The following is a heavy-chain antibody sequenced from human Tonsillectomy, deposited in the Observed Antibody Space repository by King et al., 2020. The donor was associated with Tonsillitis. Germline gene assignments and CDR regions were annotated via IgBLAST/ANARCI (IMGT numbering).Heavy chain of an antibody. J-gene: IGHJ4*02. V-gene: IGHV4-4*07. CDR2: IYYSGST. CDR1: CDSISSYY. D-gene: IGHD3-10*01. Sequence: QLQESGPGLVKPSETLSLTCTVSCDSISSYYWSWIRQPAGKGLDWVGLIYYSGSTNYNPSLKSRVTMSVDTSKNQFSLTLTSVKAADTAVYYCARDSGGYGSASCLGNWGQGTLVTVSS. CDR3: ARDSGGYGSASCLGN.